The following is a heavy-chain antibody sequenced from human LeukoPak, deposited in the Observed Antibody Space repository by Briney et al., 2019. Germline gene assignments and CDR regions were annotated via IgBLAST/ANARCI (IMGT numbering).Heavy chain of an antibody. CDR1: GFTFSSYS. Sequence: PGGSLRLSCAASGFTFSSYSMNWVRQAPGKGLEWVANIKQDGSEKYYVDSVKGRFTISRDNAKNSLYLQMNSLRAEDTAVYYCASGLRYFDWLYDYWGQGTLVTVSS. D-gene: IGHD3-9*01. V-gene: IGHV3-7*01. CDR2: IKQDGSEK. J-gene: IGHJ4*02. CDR3: ASGLRYFDWLYDY.